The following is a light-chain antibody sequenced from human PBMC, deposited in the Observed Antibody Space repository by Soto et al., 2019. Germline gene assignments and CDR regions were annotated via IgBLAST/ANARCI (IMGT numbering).Light chain of an antibody. J-gene: IGKJ2*01. V-gene: IGKV3-15*01. CDR3: QQYNNWPPYT. CDR1: QTVSSN. Sequence: EVLMTQSPAILSLSPGERATLSCRTSQTVSSNLVWYQQKPGQAPRLLIYGASTRATGTPGRFSGSWSGTEFTLTISSLQSEDFAIYYCQQYNNWPPYTFGQGTRLEIK. CDR2: GAS.